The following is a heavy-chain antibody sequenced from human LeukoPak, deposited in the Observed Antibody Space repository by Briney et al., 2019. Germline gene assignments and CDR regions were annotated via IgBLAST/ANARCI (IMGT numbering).Heavy chain of an antibody. CDR3: ARDRTVLLWFGETDAFDI. CDR1: GFTFSSYW. V-gene: IGHV3-7*01. D-gene: IGHD3-10*01. J-gene: IGHJ3*02. CDR2: IKQDGSEK. Sequence: PGGSLRLSCAASGFTFSSYWMSWVRQAPGKGLEWVANIKQDGSEKYYVDSVKGRFTISRDNAKNSLYLQMNSLRAEDTAVYYCARDRTVLLWFGETDAFDIWGQGTMVTVSS.